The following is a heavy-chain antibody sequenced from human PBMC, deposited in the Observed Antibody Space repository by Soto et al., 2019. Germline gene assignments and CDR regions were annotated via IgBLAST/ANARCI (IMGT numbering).Heavy chain of an antibody. CDR1: GYTFTGYY. J-gene: IGHJ6*02. V-gene: IGHV1-2*04. CDR3: ARNTKFDYYGSGSYPLYGMDV. Sequence: GASVKVSCKASGYTFTGYYMHWVRQAPGQGLEWMGWIDPNSGGTNYAQKFQGWVTMTRDTSISTAYMELSRLRSDDTAVYYCARNTKFDYYGSGSYPLYGMDVWGQGTTVTVSS. D-gene: IGHD3-10*01. CDR2: IDPNSGGT.